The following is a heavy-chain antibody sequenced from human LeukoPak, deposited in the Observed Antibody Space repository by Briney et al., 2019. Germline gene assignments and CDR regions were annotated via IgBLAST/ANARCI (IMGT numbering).Heavy chain of an antibody. Sequence: SETLSLTCTVSGGSISSYYWSWIRQPPGKGLEWIGYIYYSGSTNYNPSLKSRVTISVDTSKNQSSLKLSSVTAADTAVYYCASRSAGLNCSSTSCYWSYFDYWGQGTLVTVSS. CDR1: GGSISSYY. CDR2: IYYSGST. D-gene: IGHD2-2*01. CDR3: ASRSAGLNCSSTSCYWSYFDY. J-gene: IGHJ4*02. V-gene: IGHV4-59*12.